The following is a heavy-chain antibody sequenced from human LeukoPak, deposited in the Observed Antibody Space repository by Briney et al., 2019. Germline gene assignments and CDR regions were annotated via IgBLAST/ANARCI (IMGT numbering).Heavy chain of an antibody. J-gene: IGHJ5*02. Sequence: GASVKVSCKASGFTFTSSAMQWVRQARGQRLEWIGWIVVGSDKTNYAQKFQERVTITRDMSTSTAYMELSSLRADDTAVYYCTADPYYDASGPPRWFDPWGQGTLVTVSS. V-gene: IGHV1-58*02. CDR1: GFTFTSSA. CDR3: TADPYYDASGPPRWFDP. CDR2: IVVGSDKT. D-gene: IGHD3-22*01.